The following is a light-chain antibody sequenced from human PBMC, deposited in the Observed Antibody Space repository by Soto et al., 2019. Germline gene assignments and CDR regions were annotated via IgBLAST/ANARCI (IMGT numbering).Light chain of an antibody. J-gene: IGKJ2*01. CDR2: DAS. Sequence: IQGTKSVSNFSLYVGARVNIICRASQSISDSLAWYQQKAGKAPELLISDASTLATGVPSRFSGSGSGTEFTLTISSLQTDDTATYFCQEYKPYAFGPGAKVDIK. CDR1: QSISDS. V-gene: IGKV1-5*02. CDR3: QEYKPYA.